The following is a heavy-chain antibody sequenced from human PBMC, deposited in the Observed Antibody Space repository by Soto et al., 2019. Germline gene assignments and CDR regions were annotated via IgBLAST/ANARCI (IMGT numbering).Heavy chain of an antibody. D-gene: IGHD3-3*01. CDR1: GGSISSYY. Sequence: QVQLQESGPGLVKPSETLSLTCTVSGGSISSYYWSWIRQPPGKGLEWIGYIYYSGSTNYNPSLKSRVTISXXTXKXLFSLKLSSVTAADTAVYYCARQVTIFGVASYGMDVWGQGTTVTVSS. J-gene: IGHJ6*02. CDR3: ARQVTIFGVASYGMDV. V-gene: IGHV4-59*01. CDR2: IYYSGST.